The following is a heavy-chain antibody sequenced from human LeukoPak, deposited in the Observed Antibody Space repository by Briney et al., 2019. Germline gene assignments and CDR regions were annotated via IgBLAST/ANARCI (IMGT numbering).Heavy chain of an antibody. Sequence: SGGSLRLSCVVSGFTFRSYVMSWVRQAPGKGLEWVSGISGSGGSTYYADSVKGRFTISRDNYKNTLYLQMNSLRAEDTAVYYCARTYGGYVPAATDYWGQGTLVTVSS. CDR1: GFTFRSYV. D-gene: IGHD2-2*01. CDR2: ISGSGGST. J-gene: IGHJ4*02. V-gene: IGHV3-23*01. CDR3: ARTYGGYVPAATDY.